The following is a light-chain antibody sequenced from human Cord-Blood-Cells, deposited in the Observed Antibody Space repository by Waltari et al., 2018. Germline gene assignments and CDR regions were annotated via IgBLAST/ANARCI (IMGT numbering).Light chain of an antibody. V-gene: IGKV1-5*01. Sequence: DLQMTQSPSTLSASVGARVTITCRASQSISSWLAWYQQKPGKAPKLLIYDASSLESGVPSMFSGSGSGTEFTLTISSLQPDDFATYYCQQYNSYLFTFGPGTKVDIK. J-gene: IGKJ3*01. CDR1: QSISSW. CDR2: DAS. CDR3: QQYNSYLFT.